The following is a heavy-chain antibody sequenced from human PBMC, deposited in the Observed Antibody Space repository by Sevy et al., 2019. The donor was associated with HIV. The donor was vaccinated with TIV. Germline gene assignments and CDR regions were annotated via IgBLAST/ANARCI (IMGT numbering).Heavy chain of an antibody. CDR2: IGTSGSTT. V-gene: IGHV3-23*01. CDR1: AVPFSNYA. CDR3: AKDDTHRRRDF. Sequence: GGSLRLSCAASAVPFSNYAMSWVRQAPGKGLEWVSTIGTSGSTTNYAGPVRGRFTISRDNSRNTLYLQMNTLRVEDTAVYYCAKDDTHRRRDFWGQGTLVTVSS. J-gene: IGHJ4*02.